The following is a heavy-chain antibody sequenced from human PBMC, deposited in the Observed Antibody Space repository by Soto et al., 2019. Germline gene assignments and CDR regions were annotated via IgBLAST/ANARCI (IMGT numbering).Heavy chain of an antibody. CDR1: GFTFSSYD. Sequence: GGTLRLSCAASGFTFSSYDMHWVRQATGKGLEWVSAIGTAGDTYYPGSVKGRFTISRVNAKNSLYLQMNSLRAGDTAVYYCARGSRVIYPHYYYGMDVWGQGTTVTVS. CDR3: ARGSRVIYPHYYYGMDV. D-gene: IGHD2-21*01. V-gene: IGHV3-13*01. J-gene: IGHJ6*02. CDR2: IGTAGDT.